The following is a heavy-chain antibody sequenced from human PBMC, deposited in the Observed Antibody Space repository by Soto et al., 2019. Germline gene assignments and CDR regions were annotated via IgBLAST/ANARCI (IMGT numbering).Heavy chain of an antibody. CDR3: TRGVLA. CDR2: ISNSGSP. J-gene: IGHJ4*02. CDR1: GGSVSSGGYS. V-gene: IGHV4-30-2*01. Sequence: QVQLQESASRVVKPSQTLSVTCSVSGGSVSSGGYSWGWIRQPPGKGLEWIGCISNSGSPEYNPSLKSPVTISVYKSKNQLSLELSSVSAADTAVFYCTRGVLAWGRGTLVTVSS. D-gene: IGHD2-8*01.